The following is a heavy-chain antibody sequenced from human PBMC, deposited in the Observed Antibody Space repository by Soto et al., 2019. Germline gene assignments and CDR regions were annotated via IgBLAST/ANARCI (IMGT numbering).Heavy chain of an antibody. V-gene: IGHV3-23*01. Sequence: GGSLRLSCAASGFTFSSYAMSWVRQAPGKGLEWVSAISGSGGSTYYADSVKGRFTISRDNSKNTLYLQMNSLRAEDTAVYYCAKDLSLWFGELFLAQNGAFDSWGQGTMVTVSS. J-gene: IGHJ3*02. CDR1: GFTFSSYA. D-gene: IGHD3-10*01. CDR3: AKDLSLWFGELFLAQNGAFDS. CDR2: ISGSGGST.